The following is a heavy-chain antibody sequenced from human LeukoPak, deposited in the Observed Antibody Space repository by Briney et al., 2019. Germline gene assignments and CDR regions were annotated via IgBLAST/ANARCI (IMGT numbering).Heavy chain of an antibody. CDR3: ARNLWFGESSNYYYYYMDV. CDR1: GGTFSSYA. J-gene: IGHJ6*03. V-gene: IGHV1-69*06. CDR2: IIPIFGTA. Sequence: ASVKVSCKASGGTFSSYAISWVRQAPGQGLEWMGGIIPIFGTANYAQKFRGRVTITADKSTSTAYMELSSLRSEDTAVYYCARNLWFGESSNYYYYYMDVWGKGTTVTVSS. D-gene: IGHD3-10*01.